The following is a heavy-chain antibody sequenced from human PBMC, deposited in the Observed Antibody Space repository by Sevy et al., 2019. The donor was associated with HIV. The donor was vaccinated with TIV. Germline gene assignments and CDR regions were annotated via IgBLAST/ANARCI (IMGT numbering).Heavy chain of an antibody. Sequence: GESLKISCAASGFTFSSYAMHWVRQAPGKGLEWVAVISYDGSSKYYADSVKGRFTISRDNSKNTLYLQMNSLRAEDTAVYYCARDSTSSGYYSNIDYWGQGTLVTVSS. J-gene: IGHJ4*02. CDR2: ISYDGSSK. CDR3: ARDSTSSGYYSNIDY. V-gene: IGHV3-30-3*01. D-gene: IGHD3-22*01. CDR1: GFTFSSYA.